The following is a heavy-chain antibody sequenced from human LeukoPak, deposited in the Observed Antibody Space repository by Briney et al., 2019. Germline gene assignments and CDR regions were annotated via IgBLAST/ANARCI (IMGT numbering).Heavy chain of an antibody. D-gene: IGHD3-3*01. V-gene: IGHV6-1*01. J-gene: IGHJ3*02. CDR2: TYYRSKWYN. CDR3: ARDGTMRSGPAFDI. Sequence: SQTLSLTCAISGDSVPSNSAAWNWTRQSPSRGLEWLGRTYYRSKWYNDYAVSVKSRITINPDTSKNQFSLQLNSVTPEGTAVYYCARDGTMRSGPAFDIWGQGTMVTVSS. CDR1: GDSVPSNSAA.